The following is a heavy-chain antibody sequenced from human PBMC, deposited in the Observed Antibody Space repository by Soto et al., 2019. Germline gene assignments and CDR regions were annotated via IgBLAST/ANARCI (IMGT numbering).Heavy chain of an antibody. CDR1: GGSISRYY. CDR2: IYYTGST. Sequence: QVQLQESGPGLVKSSETLSLTCPVSGGSISRYYWTWIRQSPGKGLEWIGNIYYTGSTNYSPSLKSRVTISLDTSKHQFALKLRSVTAADTAVYYCARANYFDIWGQGTMVTVSS. V-gene: IGHV4-59*01. J-gene: IGHJ3*02. D-gene: IGHD2-8*01. CDR3: ARANYFDI.